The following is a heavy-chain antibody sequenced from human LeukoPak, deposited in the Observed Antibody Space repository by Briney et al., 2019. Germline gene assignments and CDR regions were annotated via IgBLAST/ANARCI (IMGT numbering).Heavy chain of an antibody. CDR1: GGIFSSYA. CDR3: ARDPLLDGYNYGLLDY. D-gene: IGHD5-24*01. V-gene: IGHV1-69*13. Sequence: SVKVSCKACGGIFSSYAISWVRQAPRQGLEWMGGINTIFGTANYAQKFQGRVTITADESTSTAYMELSSLRSEDTAVYYCARDPLLDGYNYGLLDYWGQGTLVTVSS. J-gene: IGHJ4*02. CDR2: INTIFGTA.